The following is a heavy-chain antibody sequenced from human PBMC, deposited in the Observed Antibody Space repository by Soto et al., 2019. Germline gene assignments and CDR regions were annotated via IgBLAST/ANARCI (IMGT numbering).Heavy chain of an antibody. Sequence: PSETLSLTCTVSGGSISSDYWNWIRQPPGKGLEWIAFVSYTGVTNYNPSLKSRVTISIDTSKNQFSLRLSSVTAADTAVYYCASGFYDSRGYSEAFDIWGQGTMVTVSS. CDR2: VSYTGVT. V-gene: IGHV4-59*01. CDR1: GGSISSDY. D-gene: IGHD3-22*01. J-gene: IGHJ3*02. CDR3: ASGFYDSRGYSEAFDI.